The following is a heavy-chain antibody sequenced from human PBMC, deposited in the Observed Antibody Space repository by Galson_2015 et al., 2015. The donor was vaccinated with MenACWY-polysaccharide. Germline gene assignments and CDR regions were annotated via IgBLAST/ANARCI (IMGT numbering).Heavy chain of an antibody. Sequence: TLSLTCAVSGYSISSGYYWGWIRQPPGKGLEWIGSIYHSGSTYYNPSLKSRVTISVDTSKNQFSLKLSSVTAADTAMYYCARVEKYSGSYYILHWGQGTLVTVSS. V-gene: IGHV4-38-2*01. D-gene: IGHD1-26*01. J-gene: IGHJ4*02. CDR1: GYSISSGYY. CDR3: ARVEKYSGSYYILH. CDR2: IYHSGST.